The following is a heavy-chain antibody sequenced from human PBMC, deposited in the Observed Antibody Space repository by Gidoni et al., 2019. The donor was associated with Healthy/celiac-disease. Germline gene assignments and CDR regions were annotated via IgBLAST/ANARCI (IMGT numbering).Heavy chain of an antibody. V-gene: IGHV3-72*01. CDR3: ARGYSGYDFAFDI. D-gene: IGHD5-12*01. J-gene: IGHJ3*02. Sequence: EVQLVESGGGLVQPGGSLSLSCAASGFTFSDHYMDWVRQAPGKGLEWVGRTRNKANSYTTEYAASVKGRFTISRDDSKNSLYLQMNSLKTEDTAVYYCARGYSGYDFAFDIWGQGTMVTVSS. CDR1: GFTFSDHY. CDR2: TRNKANSYTT.